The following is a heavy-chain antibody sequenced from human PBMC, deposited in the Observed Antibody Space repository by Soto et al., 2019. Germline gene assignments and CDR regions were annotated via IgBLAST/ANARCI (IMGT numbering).Heavy chain of an antibody. CDR2: INPNSGGT. J-gene: IGHJ3*02. V-gene: IGHV1-2*02. CDR3: ARTNDGYIDAFDI. CDR1: GYTFTGHY. Sequence: ASVKVSCKASGYTFTGHYMHWVRQAPGQGLEWMGWINPNSGGTNYAQKFQGRVTMTRDTSISTAYMELSRLRSDDTAVYYCARTNDGYIDAFDIWGQGTMVTVSS. D-gene: IGHD6-13*01.